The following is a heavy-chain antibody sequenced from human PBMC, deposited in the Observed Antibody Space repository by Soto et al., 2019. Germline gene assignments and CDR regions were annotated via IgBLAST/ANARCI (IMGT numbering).Heavy chain of an antibody. V-gene: IGHV3-30-3*01. CDR2: ISYDGSNK. CDR3: AREFDYGGNTGFDY. J-gene: IGHJ4*02. Sequence: QVQLVESGGGVVQPGRSLRLSCAASGFTFSSYAMHWVRQAPGKGLEWVAVISYDGSNKYYADSVKGRFTISRDNSKNTLYLQMNSLRAEDTAVYYCAREFDYGGNTGFDYWGQGTLVTVSS. CDR1: GFTFSSYA. D-gene: IGHD4-17*01.